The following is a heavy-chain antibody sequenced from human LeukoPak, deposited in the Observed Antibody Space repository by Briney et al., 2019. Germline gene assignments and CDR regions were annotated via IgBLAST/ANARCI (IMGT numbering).Heavy chain of an antibody. Sequence: GGSLRLSCAAPGFTFSIYGMHWVRQAPGKGLEWVAVISFDGSNIYYGDSVKGRFTISRDNSKNTLYLQMNSLRGEDTAVYYCAKKFPGAVAAGPDYWGQGTLVTVSS. CDR3: AKKFPGAVAAGPDY. V-gene: IGHV3-30*18. CDR1: GFTFSIYG. CDR2: ISFDGSNI. D-gene: IGHD6-6*01. J-gene: IGHJ4*02.